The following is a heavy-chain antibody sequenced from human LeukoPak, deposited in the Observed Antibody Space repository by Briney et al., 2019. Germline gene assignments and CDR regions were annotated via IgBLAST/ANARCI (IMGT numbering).Heavy chain of an antibody. J-gene: IGHJ4*02. V-gene: IGHV1-18*01. D-gene: IGHD5-18*01. Sequence: AASVTVSCKASGYTFTSYGISWVRQAPGQGLEGMGWISAYNGNTNYAQKLQGRVTMTTDTSTSTAYMELRSLRSDDTAVYYCARDRSYTAMVKYYFDYWGQGTLVTVSS. CDR1: GYTFTSYG. CDR2: ISAYNGNT. CDR3: ARDRSYTAMVKYYFDY.